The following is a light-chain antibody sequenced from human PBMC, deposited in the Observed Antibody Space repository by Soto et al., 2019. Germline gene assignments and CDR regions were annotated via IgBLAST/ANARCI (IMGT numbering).Light chain of an antibody. CDR3: QQYYTTPRT. V-gene: IGKV4-1*01. CDR1: QSVLYSSNNKNY. J-gene: IGKJ1*01. Sequence: DIVMTQSPDSLAVSLGERATINCKSSQSVLYSSNNKNYFAWYQQKPGQPPKLLISWASTRESGVPDRFSGSGSGTDFTLTISRLQAEDVAVYYCQQYYTTPRTFGQGTKVEI. CDR2: WAS.